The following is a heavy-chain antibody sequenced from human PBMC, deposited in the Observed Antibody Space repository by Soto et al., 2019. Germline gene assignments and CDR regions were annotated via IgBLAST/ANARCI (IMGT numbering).Heavy chain of an antibody. CDR2: ISAYNGNT. CDR1: GYTFTSYG. D-gene: IGHD5-12*01. CDR3: ARDSPKWLRAPYYYYGMDV. J-gene: IGHJ6*02. Sequence: GASVKVSCKASGYTFTSYGISWVRQAPGQGLEWMGWISAYNGNTNYAQKLQGRVTMTTDTSTSTAYMELRSLRSDGTAVYYCARDSPKWLRAPYYYYGMDVWGQGTTVTVSS. V-gene: IGHV1-18*04.